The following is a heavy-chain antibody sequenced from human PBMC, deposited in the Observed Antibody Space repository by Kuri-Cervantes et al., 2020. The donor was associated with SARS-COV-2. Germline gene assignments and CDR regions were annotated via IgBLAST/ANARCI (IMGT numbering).Heavy chain of an antibody. D-gene: IGHD3-10*01. CDR2: IYHSGNT. Sequence: GSLRLSCVVSRYSITNGYFWGWIRQPPGKGLEWIGSIYHSGNTYQNPSLKSRVTISVEKSKNHFSLNLSSVTAADTAVYYCARDPHYYGSGLSLGYWGQGTLVTVSS. V-gene: IGHV4-38-2*02. J-gene: IGHJ4*02. CDR3: ARDPHYYGSGLSLGY. CDR1: RYSITNGYF.